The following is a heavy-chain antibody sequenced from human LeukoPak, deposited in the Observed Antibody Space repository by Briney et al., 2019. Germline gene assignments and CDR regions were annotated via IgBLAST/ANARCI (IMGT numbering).Heavy chain of an antibody. D-gene: IGHD1-1*01. CDR2: MDPTGSQK. CDR3: AIWTSGNY. Sequence: PGGSLRLSCADSQFTFNVSWMNWVRQAPGKGLEWVANMDPTGSQKRYVDSVRGRFTISKDNPGASLYLDMHSLRAEETAIYYCAIWTSGNYWGQGTLVTVSS. V-gene: IGHV3-7*01. CDR1: QFTFNVSW. J-gene: IGHJ4*02.